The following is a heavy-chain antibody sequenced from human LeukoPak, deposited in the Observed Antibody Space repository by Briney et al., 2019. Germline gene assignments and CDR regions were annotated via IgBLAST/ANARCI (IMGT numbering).Heavy chain of an antibody. D-gene: IGHD4-23*01. J-gene: IGHJ3*02. CDR3: ARDLSGDPTVVTPGAFDI. CDR2: IYHSGST. V-gene: IGHV4-39*07. CDR1: GGSISSGTYY. Sequence: PSETLSLTCTVSGGSISSGTYYWGWIRQPPGKGLEWIGTIYHSGSTNYNPSLKSRVTMSVDTSKNQFSLKLSSVTAADTAVYYCARDLSGDPTVVTPGAFDIWGQGTMVTVSS.